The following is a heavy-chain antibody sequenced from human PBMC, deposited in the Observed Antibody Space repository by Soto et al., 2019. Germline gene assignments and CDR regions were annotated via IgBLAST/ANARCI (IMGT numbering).Heavy chain of an antibody. V-gene: IGHV3-23*01. CDR3: AKDRAKRGTIGYCSGGSCYPLDY. CDR2: ISGSGGST. J-gene: IGHJ4*02. CDR1: GFTFSSYA. D-gene: IGHD2-15*01. Sequence: QPGGSLRLSCAASGFTFSSYAMSWVRQAPGKGLEWVSAISGSGGSTYYADSVKGRFTISRDNSKNTLYLQMNSLRAEDTAVYYCAKDRAKRGTIGYCSGGSCYPLDYWGQGTLVTVSS.